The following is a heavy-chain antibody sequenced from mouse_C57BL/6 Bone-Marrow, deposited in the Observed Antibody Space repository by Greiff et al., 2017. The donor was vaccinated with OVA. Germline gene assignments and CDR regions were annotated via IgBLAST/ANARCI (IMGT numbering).Heavy chain of an antibody. Sequence: EVQRVESGEGLVKPGGSLKLSCAASGFTFSSYAMSWVRQTPEKRLEWVAYISSGGDYIYCADTVKGRFTISRDNARNTLYLQMSSLKAEDTAMYYCTRGGYYFDYWGQGTTLTVSS. CDR2: ISSGGDYI. V-gene: IGHV5-9-1*02. CDR1: GFTFSSYA. J-gene: IGHJ2*01. CDR3: TRGGYYFDY.